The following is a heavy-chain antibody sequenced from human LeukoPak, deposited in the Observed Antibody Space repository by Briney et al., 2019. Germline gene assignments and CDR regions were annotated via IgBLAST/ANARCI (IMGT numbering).Heavy chain of an antibody. Sequence: ASVKVSCKASGYTFTSYGIRRVRQAPGQGLEWMGWISVYNGKTNNAQKLQGRVTMTTDTSTSTAYMELRSLRSDDTAVYYCVRDKAGCCYDYWGQGTLVTVSS. D-gene: IGHD2-15*01. J-gene: IGHJ4*02. V-gene: IGHV1-18*01. CDR3: VRDKAGCCYDY. CDR2: ISVYNGKT. CDR1: GYTFTSYG.